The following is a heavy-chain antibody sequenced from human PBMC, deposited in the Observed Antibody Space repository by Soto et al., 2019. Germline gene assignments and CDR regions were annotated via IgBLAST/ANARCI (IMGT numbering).Heavy chain of an antibody. Sequence: SETLSLTCAVYGGSFSGYYWSWIRQPPGKGLEWIGEINHSGSTNYNPSLKSRVTISVDTSKNQFSLKLSSVTAADTAVDYCAGHGNSSSWLDPWGQGTLVTVS. V-gene: IGHV4-34*01. CDR1: GGSFSGYY. J-gene: IGHJ5*02. CDR3: AGHGNSSSWLDP. D-gene: IGHD6-6*01. CDR2: INHSGST.